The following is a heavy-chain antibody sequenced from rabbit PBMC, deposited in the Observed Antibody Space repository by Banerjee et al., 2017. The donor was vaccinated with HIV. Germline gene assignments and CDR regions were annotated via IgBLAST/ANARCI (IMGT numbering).Heavy chain of an antibody. D-gene: IGHD3-1*01. CDR1: GFSFSSSYY. Sequence: QSLEESGGDLVKPGASLTLTCTASGFSFSSSYYMCWVRQAPGKGLEWIACIGAGSSGSTYYASWAKGRFTISKTSSTTVTLQMTSLTAADTATYFCVRDWVINESLWGPGTLVTVS. CDR3: VRDWVINESL. V-gene: IGHV1S40*01. CDR2: IGAGSSGST. J-gene: IGHJ6*01.